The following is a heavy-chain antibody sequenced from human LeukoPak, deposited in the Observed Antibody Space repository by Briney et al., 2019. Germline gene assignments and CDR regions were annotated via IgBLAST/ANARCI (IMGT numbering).Heavy chain of an antibody. D-gene: IGHD6-19*01. J-gene: IGHJ4*02. CDR2: ISYDGSNK. V-gene: IGHV3-30*18. Sequence: GGSLRLSCAASGFTFSSYGMHWDRQATGKGLEWVAVISYDGSNKYYADSVKGRFTISRDNSKNTLYLQMNSLKAEDTAVYYCAKDLSVAGQDYWGQGTLVTVSS. CDR1: GFTFSSYG. CDR3: AKDLSVAGQDY.